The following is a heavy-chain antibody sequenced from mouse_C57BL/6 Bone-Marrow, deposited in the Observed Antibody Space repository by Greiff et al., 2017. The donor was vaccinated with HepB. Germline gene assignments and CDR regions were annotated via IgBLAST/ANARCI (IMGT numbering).Heavy chain of an antibody. V-gene: IGHV1-72*01. D-gene: IGHD2-4*01. CDR3: ATYDYDDAY. CDR2: IDPNSGGT. CDR1: GYTFTSYW. Sequence: QVQLQQSGAELVRPGASVTLSCKASGYTFTSYWMHWVKQRPGRGLEWIGRIDPNSGGTKYNEKFKSKATLTVDKPSSTAYMQLSSLTSEDSAVYYCATYDYDDAYWGQGTLVTVSA. J-gene: IGHJ3*01.